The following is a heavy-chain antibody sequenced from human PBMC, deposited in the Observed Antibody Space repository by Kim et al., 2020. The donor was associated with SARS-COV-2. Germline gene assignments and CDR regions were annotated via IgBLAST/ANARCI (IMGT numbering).Heavy chain of an antibody. CDR2: IYHSEST. CDR1: GYSISSGYY. J-gene: IGHJ6*01. CDR3: ARDRSTSMFLASYYFGM. V-gene: IGHV4-38-2*02. Sequence: SETLSLTCTVSGYSISSGYYWGWIRQPPGKGLEWIGSIYHSESTYYNPSLKSRVTISVDTSKNQFSLKLTSVTAADTAVYYCARDRSTSMFLASYYFGM. D-gene: IGHD3-10*02.